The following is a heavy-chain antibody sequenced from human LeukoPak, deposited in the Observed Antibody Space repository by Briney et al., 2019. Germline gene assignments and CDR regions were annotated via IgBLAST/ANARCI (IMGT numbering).Heavy chain of an antibody. V-gene: IGHV3-66*02. Sequence: PGGSLRLSCAASGFTFSSSAMSWVRQAPGKGLEWVSVIYSDGSTYYTDSVEGRFTISRDNSKNTLYLQMNSLRPEDTAVYYCARDQRSESYYPWGWFDPWGQGTLVTVSS. CDR2: IYSDGST. CDR3: ARDQRSESYYPWGWFDP. J-gene: IGHJ5*02. CDR1: GFTFSSSA. D-gene: IGHD1-26*01.